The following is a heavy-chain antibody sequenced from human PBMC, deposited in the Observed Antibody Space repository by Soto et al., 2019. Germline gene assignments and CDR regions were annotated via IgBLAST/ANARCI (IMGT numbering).Heavy chain of an antibody. Sequence: QVQLVQSGAEVKKPESSVKVSCKTYGGSFSDYAINWVRQAPGQGLEWMGGIIPMYGIANYAPKFQGRVTITADESTRTAYMEVSSLRSEDTALFYCARGYRHGYFYALDVWGQGTTVTVSS. CDR2: IIPMYGIA. CDR1: GGSFSDYA. J-gene: IGHJ6*02. D-gene: IGHD5-18*01. V-gene: IGHV1-69*01. CDR3: ARGYRHGYFYALDV.